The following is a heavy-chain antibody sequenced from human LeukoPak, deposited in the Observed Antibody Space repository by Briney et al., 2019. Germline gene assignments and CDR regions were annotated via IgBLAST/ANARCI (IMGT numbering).Heavy chain of an antibody. J-gene: IGHJ4*02. CDR3: ARADADY. CDR2: ISYDGSNK. Sequence: PGGSLRLSCAASGFTFSSYGMHWVRQAPGKGLEWVAVISYDGSNKYYADSVKGRFTISRDNSKNTLHLQMNSLRAEDTAVYYCARADADYWGQGTLVTVSS. V-gene: IGHV3-30*03. CDR1: GFTFSSYG.